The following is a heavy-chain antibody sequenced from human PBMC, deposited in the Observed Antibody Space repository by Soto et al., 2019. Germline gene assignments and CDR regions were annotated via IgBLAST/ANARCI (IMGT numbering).Heavy chain of an antibody. V-gene: IGHV3-7*01. CDR1: GSTFSSYW. CDR2: IKQDGSAK. CDR3: ARDVAP. Sequence: VQLVESGGGLVQPGGSLRLSCAASGSTFSSYWMSWVLQAPGKGLEWVANIKQDGSAKYYVDSVKGRFTSSRDNAKNSLYLQMNSVGAEDKAVYYCARDVAPWGQGTLVTVSS. J-gene: IGHJ5*02.